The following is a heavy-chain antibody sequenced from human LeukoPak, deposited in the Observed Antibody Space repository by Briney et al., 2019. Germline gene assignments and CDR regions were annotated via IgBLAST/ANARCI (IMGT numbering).Heavy chain of an antibody. CDR2: IYYTGST. J-gene: IGHJ4*02. V-gene: IGHV4-59*01. CDR3: AGMRITTPTVRTLDY. Sequence: PSETLSLTCTVSGGSMSTYYWTWIRQPPGKGLEWIGFIYYTGSTNYNPSLKSRVTISVDTSKKQFSLKLSSVTAADTAVYYCAGMRITTPTVRTLDYWGQGTLVTVSS. CDR1: GGSMSTYY. D-gene: IGHD1-14*01.